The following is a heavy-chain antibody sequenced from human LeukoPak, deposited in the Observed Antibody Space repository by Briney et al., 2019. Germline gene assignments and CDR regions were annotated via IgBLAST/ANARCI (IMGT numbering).Heavy chain of an antibody. V-gene: IGHV4-30-4*01. CDR3: ARAYLLDYYYYYGMDV. CDR1: GGSISSGDYY. Sequence: SQTLSLTCTVSGGSISSGDYYWRWIRQPPGTGLEWIVYIYYSGSTYYNPSLKSRVTISVDTSKNQFSLKLSSVTAADTAVYYCARAYLLDYYYYYGMDVWGKGTTVTVSS. J-gene: IGHJ6*04. CDR2: IYYSGST.